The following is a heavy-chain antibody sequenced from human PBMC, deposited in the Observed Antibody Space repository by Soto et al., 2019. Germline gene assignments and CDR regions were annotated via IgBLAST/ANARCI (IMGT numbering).Heavy chain of an antibody. D-gene: IGHD2-2*01. J-gene: IGHJ4*02. CDR1: GFTFSNYA. CDR3: VKGGASSTICWYAN. V-gene: IGHV3-23*01. CDR2: IKDGGEST. Sequence: GVSLRLSFAASGFTFSNYAMHWFRQAPGKGLEWVSTIKDGGESTFYLDSVRGRFTISRDNSKDTLYLQMTSLRVEDTALYHGVKGGASSTICWYANWGQGILFTVSS.